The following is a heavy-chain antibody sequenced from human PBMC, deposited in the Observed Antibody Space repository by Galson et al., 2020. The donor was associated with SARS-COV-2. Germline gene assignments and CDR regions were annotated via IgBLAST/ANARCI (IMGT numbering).Heavy chain of an antibody. CDR1: GYTFTGYL. CDR3: ARDLSSDAFDI. V-gene: IGHV1-2*02. CDR2: INSNSGDT. Sequence: ASVKVSCKASGYTFTGYLVHWVRQAPGQGLEWMGWINSNSGDTNYAQKFQGRVTMTRDTSINTAYMELSRLRSDDTAVHYCARDLSSDAFDIWGQGTMVTVSS. J-gene: IGHJ3*02.